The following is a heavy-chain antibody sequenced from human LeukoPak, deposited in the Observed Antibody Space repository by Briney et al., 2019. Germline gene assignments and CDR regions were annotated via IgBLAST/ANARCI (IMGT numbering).Heavy chain of an antibody. J-gene: IGHJ3*02. CDR1: GFTFSSYS. D-gene: IGHD2-2*01. CDR2: ISCSSSYI. Sequence: GGSLRLSCAASGFTFSSYSMNWVRQAPGKGLEWVSSISCSSSYIYYADSVKGRFTISRDNAKNSLYLQMNSLRAEDTAVYYCAREGQIVVVPATDAFDIWGQGTMVTVSS. CDR3: AREGQIVVVPATDAFDI. V-gene: IGHV3-21*01.